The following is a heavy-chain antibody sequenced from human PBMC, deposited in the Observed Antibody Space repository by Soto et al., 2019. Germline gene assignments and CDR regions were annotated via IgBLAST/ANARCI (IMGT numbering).Heavy chain of an antibody. CDR1: GFTFDDYA. Sequence: GGSLRLSCAASGFTFDDYAMHWVRQAPGKGLEWVSGISWNSGSIGYADSVKGRFTISRDNAKNSLYLQMNSLRAEDTALYYCAGSSSYEYYWGQGTLVTVSS. V-gene: IGHV3-9*01. J-gene: IGHJ4*02. CDR3: AGSSSYEYY. CDR2: ISWNSGSI. D-gene: IGHD6-6*01.